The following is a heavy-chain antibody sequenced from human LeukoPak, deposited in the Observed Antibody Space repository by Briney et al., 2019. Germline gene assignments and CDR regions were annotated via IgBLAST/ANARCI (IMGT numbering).Heavy chain of an antibody. Sequence: GASVKVSCKASGYTFTSYGIHWVHQAPGQRLEWIGWINAVNGNTKYSQKFQGRVTVTRDTSASTAYMELSSLYSEDTALYYCAREPEYNWNGYADYWGQGTLVTVSS. D-gene: IGHD3-3*01. CDR1: GYTFTSYG. V-gene: IGHV1-3*01. J-gene: IGHJ4*02. CDR3: AREPEYNWNGYADY. CDR2: INAVNGNT.